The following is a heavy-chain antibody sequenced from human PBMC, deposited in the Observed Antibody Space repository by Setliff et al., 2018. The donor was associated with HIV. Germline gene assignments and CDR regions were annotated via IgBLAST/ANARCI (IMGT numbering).Heavy chain of an antibody. CDR2: IFRGVTT. CDR1: GYLIIEAYY. D-gene: IGHD4-4*01. V-gene: IGHV4-38-2*01. Sequence: SETLSLTCAVSGYLIIEAYYWLWIRQSPTKGLEYIGIIFRGVTTYYNPSLRSRVALSMDTSKNQFSLRLSSVTAADTAIYYCARADSRRGAGYQYMDVWGKGTTVTVSS. CDR3: ARADSRRGAGYQYMDV. J-gene: IGHJ6*03.